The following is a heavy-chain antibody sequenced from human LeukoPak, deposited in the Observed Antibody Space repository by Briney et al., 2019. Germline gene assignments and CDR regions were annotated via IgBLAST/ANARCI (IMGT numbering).Heavy chain of an antibody. Sequence: PGGSLRLSCAASGFTFSSYGMHWVRQAPGKGLEWVAIISHDGSNKYYAVSVKGRFTISRDNSKNTLYLQMNSLGAEDTAVYYCAREESGISIFGVVIFWGQGTLVTVSS. CDR3: AREESGISIFGVVIF. D-gene: IGHD3-3*01. V-gene: IGHV3-30*19. J-gene: IGHJ4*02. CDR2: ISHDGSNK. CDR1: GFTFSSYG.